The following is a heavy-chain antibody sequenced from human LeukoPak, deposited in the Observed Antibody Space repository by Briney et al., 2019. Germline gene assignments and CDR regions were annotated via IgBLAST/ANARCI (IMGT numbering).Heavy chain of an antibody. CDR1: GGTFSSYA. D-gene: IGHD6-19*01. J-gene: IGHJ3*02. Sequence: SVKVSCKASGGTFSSYAINWVRQAPGQGLEWMGRIIPILGIANYAQKFQGRVTITADKSTSTAYMELSSLRSEDTAVYYCARVGLQWQDAFDIWGQGTMVTVSS. CDR2: IIPILGIA. CDR3: ARVGLQWQDAFDI. V-gene: IGHV1-69*04.